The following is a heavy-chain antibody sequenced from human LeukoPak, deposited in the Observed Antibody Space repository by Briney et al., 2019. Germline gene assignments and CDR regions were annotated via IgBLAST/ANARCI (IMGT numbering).Heavy chain of an antibody. CDR2: IKQDGSEK. D-gene: IGHD3-22*01. V-gene: IGHV3-7*01. CDR3: ARDRAYYDSSGYYSLYDY. CDR1: GFIFSNYW. J-gene: IGHJ4*02. Sequence: PGGSLRLSCAASGFIFSNYWMSWARQAPGKGLEWVANIKQDGSEKYYVDSVKGRFTISRDNAKNSLYMQMNRLRAEDTAVYYCARDRAYYDSSGYYSLYDYWGQGTLVTVSS.